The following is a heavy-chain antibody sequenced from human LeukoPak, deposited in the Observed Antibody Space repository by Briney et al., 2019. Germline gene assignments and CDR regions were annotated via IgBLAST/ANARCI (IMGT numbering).Heavy chain of an antibody. Sequence: GGSLRLSCAASGFTFSDYYMSWIRQAPGKGLEWVSYISSSGSTIYYADSVKGRFTISRDNAKNSLYLQMNSLRAEDTAVYYCAKNTFGAVVGWGYYYGMDVWGQGTTVTVSS. CDR2: ISSSGSTI. CDR1: GFTFSDYY. J-gene: IGHJ6*02. CDR3: AKNTFGAVVGWGYYYGMDV. V-gene: IGHV3-11*01. D-gene: IGHD6-19*01.